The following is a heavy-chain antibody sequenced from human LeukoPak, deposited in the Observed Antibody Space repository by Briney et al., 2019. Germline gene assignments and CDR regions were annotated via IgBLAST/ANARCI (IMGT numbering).Heavy chain of an antibody. CDR3: ARDSGHDYYFDY. Sequence: GGSLRLSCAASEFTFSIYAMSWVRQAPGKGLEWVSSITSAGENTFYTDSVKGRFTISRDNSRNTLYLQMNSLRDEDTAVYYCARDSGHDYYFDYWGQGTLVTVSS. J-gene: IGHJ4*02. D-gene: IGHD5-12*01. CDR1: EFTFSIYA. V-gene: IGHV3-23*01. CDR2: ITSAGENT.